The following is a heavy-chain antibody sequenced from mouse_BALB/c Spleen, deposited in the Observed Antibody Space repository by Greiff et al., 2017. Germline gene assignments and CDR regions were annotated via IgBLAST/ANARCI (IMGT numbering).Heavy chain of an antibody. V-gene: IGHV1-54*01. Sequence: QVQLQQSGAELVRPGTSVKVSCKASGYAFTNYLIEWVKQRPGQGLEWIGVINPGSGGTNYNEKFKGKATLTADKSSSTAYMQLSSLTSDDSAVYFCARSLYYGSSYTSPWFAYWGQGTLVTVSA. CDR3: ARSLYYGSSYTSPWFAY. J-gene: IGHJ3*01. CDR1: GYAFTNYL. D-gene: IGHD1-1*01. CDR2: INPGSGGT.